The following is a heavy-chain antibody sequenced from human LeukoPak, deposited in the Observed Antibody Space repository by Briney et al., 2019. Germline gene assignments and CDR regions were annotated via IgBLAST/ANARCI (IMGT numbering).Heavy chain of an antibody. CDR3: ASGTFEDYDDYARGDYFAY. Sequence: PSETLSLTCNVSGGSINRNDYSWAWIRQPPGKGLEWIGSIYYSEATEYNPSLKSRVTISVDTSKNQFSLKVSSVIAADTAVYYCASGTFEDYDDYARGDYFAYWGQGTLVAVSS. V-gene: IGHV4-39*01. J-gene: IGHJ4*02. D-gene: IGHD4-17*01. CDR2: IYYSEAT. CDR1: GGSINRNDYS.